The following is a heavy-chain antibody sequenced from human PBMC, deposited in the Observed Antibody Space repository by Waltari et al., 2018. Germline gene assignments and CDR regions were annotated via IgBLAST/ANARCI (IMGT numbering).Heavy chain of an antibody. Sequence: EVQLEESGGGLIQPGGSLRLSCAAYGFPVSTKYMTWVRQAPGKGLAWVSVIQTGGATYYADSVKGRFTMSRDNSKNTLDLQMNSLRAEDTAVYYCARVGTHTLYGMDVWGQGTTVTVSS. D-gene: IGHD1-26*01. J-gene: IGHJ6*02. CDR2: IQTGGAT. V-gene: IGHV3-53*01. CDR1: GFPVSTKY. CDR3: ARVGTHTLYGMDV.